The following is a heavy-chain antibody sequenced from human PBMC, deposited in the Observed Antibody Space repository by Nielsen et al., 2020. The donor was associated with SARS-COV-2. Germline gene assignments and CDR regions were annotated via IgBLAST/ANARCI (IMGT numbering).Heavy chain of an antibody. CDR3: ARGGYNIYDFDY. Sequence: SETLSLTCTVSGGSISGSSYYWGWIRQPPGKGLEWIGSIYYSGSTYYNPSLKSRVTISEDTSKNQFSLKLSSVTAADTAIYYCARGGYNIYDFDYWGRGTLVTVSS. CDR2: IYYSGST. CDR1: GGSISGSSYY. D-gene: IGHD5-24*01. V-gene: IGHV4-39*07. J-gene: IGHJ4*02.